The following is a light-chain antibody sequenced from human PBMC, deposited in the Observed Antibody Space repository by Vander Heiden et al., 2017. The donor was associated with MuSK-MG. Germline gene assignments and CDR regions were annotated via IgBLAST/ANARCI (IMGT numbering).Light chain of an antibody. Sequence: QSALTQPASVSGSPGQSITISCTGTSRDVGGYNYVAWDQQHPAKAHKLMFYDVSNRPAGVSNRFSGSKSGNTAALTISGRQEEEEAEYYCSSYTSSSSLEIGGGTKLTVL. J-gene: IGLJ2*01. CDR1: SRDVGGYNY. CDR3: SSYTSSSSLE. V-gene: IGLV2-14*01. CDR2: DVS.